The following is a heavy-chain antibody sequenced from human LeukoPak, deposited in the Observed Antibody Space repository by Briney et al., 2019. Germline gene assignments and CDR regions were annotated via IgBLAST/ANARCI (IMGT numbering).Heavy chain of an antibody. CDR3: ARVFLGYDILTGYYMAHFDY. CDR1: GYTFTSYG. Sequence: ASVKVSCKASGYTFTSYGISWVRQAPGQGLEWMGWISAYNGNTNYAQKLQGRVTMTTDTSTSTAYMELRSLRSDDTAAYYCARVFLGYDILTGYYMAHFDYWGQGTLVTVSS. D-gene: IGHD3-9*01. CDR2: ISAYNGNT. V-gene: IGHV1-18*01. J-gene: IGHJ4*02.